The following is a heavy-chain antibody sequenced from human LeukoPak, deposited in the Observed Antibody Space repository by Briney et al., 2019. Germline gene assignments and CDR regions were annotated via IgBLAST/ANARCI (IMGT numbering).Heavy chain of an antibody. Sequence: PGGSLRLSCAVSGVSFSNYAMSWVRQFPGKGLEWVSGISGTGGNTYYADSVKGRFTISRDNSKNMLYLQMNTLTAEDTAIYFCAKDFEFKWQQPSDHWGQGTPVTVSS. CDR1: GVSFSNYA. J-gene: IGHJ4*02. V-gene: IGHV3-23*01. CDR3: AKDFEFKWQQPSDH. D-gene: IGHD1/OR15-1a*01. CDR2: ISGTGGNT.